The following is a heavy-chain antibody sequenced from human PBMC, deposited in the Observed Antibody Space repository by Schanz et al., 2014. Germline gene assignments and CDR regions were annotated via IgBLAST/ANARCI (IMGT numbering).Heavy chain of an antibody. Sequence: EVHLVESGGGLVQPGGSLRLSCAASGVTVSSNYMSWVRQAPGKGLEWVSLIYSGGSTYYADSVKGRFTVSRDNSKNTLYPPLNSLRAEDTAVYFCAKGRGGASSGGLDQDYGMDVWGQGTTVTVSS. V-gene: IGHV3-66*01. CDR1: GVTVSSNY. J-gene: IGHJ6*02. CDR3: AKGRGGASSGGLDQDYGMDV. D-gene: IGHD3-10*01. CDR2: IYSGGST.